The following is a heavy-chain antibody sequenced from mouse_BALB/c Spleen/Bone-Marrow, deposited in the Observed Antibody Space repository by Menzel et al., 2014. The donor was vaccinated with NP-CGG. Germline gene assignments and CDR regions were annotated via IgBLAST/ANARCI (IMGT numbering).Heavy chain of an antibody. CDR2: INPGSGGT. V-gene: IGHV1-54*01. Sequence: QVQLQQSGAELVRPGTSVKVSCKASGYAFXNYLIEWVKQRPGQGLEWIGVINPGSGGTNYNEKFKGKATLTADKSSSXAYMQLSSLTSDDSAVYFCARWDYAMDYWGQGTSVTVSS. CDR3: ARWDYAMDY. J-gene: IGHJ4*01. CDR1: GYAFXNYL.